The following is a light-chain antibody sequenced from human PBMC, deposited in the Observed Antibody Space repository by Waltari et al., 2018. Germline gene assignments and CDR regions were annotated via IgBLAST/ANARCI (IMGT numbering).Light chain of an antibody. J-gene: IGLJ3*02. CDR3: AAWDDSLHGHWV. CDR1: SSTIGDNV. CDR2: RSD. V-gene: IGLV1-44*01. Sequence: QSVLPQPPSASGTPGQRVTIPCSGSSSTIGDNVVNCYQQLPGKAPTLLIYRSDQRHSGVPDRFSGSKSGTIASLAISGLQSADEGDYYCAAWDDSLHGHWVFGGGTKVTVL.